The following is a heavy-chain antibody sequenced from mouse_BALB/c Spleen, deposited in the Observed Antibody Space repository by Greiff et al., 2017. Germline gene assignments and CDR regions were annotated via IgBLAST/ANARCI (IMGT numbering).Heavy chain of an antibody. V-gene: IGHV5-6-4*01. CDR3: TRVGVRRNAMDY. Sequence: EVMLVESGGGLVKPGGSLKLSCAASGFTFSSYTMSWVRQTPEKRLEWVATISSGGSYTYYPDSVKGRFTISRDNAKNTLYLQMSSLKSEDTAMYYCTRVGVRRNAMDYWGQGTSVTVSS. CDR1: GFTFSSYT. D-gene: IGHD2-14*01. CDR2: ISSGGSYT. J-gene: IGHJ4*01.